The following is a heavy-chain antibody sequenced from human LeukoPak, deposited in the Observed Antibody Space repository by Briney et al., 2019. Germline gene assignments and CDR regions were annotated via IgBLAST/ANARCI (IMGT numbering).Heavy chain of an antibody. CDR1: GYTFTSYG. V-gene: IGHV1-18*04. Sequence: GASVKVSCKASGYTFTSYGISWVRQAPGPGLEWMGWISAYNGNTNYAQKLQGRVTMTTDTSTRTAYMELRSLRSDDTAVYYCARDQSRRGYSGYDSPYWGQGTLVTVSS. J-gene: IGHJ4*02. D-gene: IGHD5-12*01. CDR3: ARDQSRRGYSGYDSPY. CDR2: ISAYNGNT.